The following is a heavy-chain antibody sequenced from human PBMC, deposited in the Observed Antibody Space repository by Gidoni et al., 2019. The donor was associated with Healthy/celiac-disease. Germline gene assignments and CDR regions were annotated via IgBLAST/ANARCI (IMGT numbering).Heavy chain of an antibody. Sequence: QAQLVQSGAEVTQPGSSVKVSCKASGCTFSSYAISRVRQAPGQGLEWMGGFIPIVGTANYAQKFQGRVTITADKSTSTAYMELRSLRSEDTAVYYCARVNGWNYAFDYWGQGTLVTVSS. V-gene: IGHV1-69*06. CDR1: GCTFSSYA. D-gene: IGHD1-7*01. J-gene: IGHJ4*02. CDR2: FIPIVGTA. CDR3: ARVNGWNYAFDY.